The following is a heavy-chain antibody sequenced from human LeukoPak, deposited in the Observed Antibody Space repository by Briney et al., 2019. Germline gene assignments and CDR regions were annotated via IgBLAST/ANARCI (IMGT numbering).Heavy chain of an antibody. V-gene: IGHV3-7*01. CDR2: IKQDGSEK. Sequence: PGGSLRLSCAASEHSFSNYWMSWVRQAPGKGLEWVANIKQDGSEKDYVDSVKGRFTISRDNAKNSLYLQMNSLRAEDTAVYYCAELGITMIGGVWGKGTTVTISS. CDR1: EHSFSNYW. D-gene: IGHD3-10*02. CDR3: AELGITMIGGV. J-gene: IGHJ6*04.